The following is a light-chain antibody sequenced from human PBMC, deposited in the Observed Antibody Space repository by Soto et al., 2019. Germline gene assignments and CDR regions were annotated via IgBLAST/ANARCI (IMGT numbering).Light chain of an antibody. CDR3: HRHHTHPYT. J-gene: IGKJ4*01. V-gene: IGKV1-5*03. Sequence: DIQMTQSPSTLSASVGDRVSITCRASQTIFDWLAWYQKKPGKAPKLLIYKASSLQDGVPSRFRGSGSGTVSSPTISSLQPDDFATYNCHRHHTHPYTFGGGTNLEI. CDR1: QTIFDW. CDR2: KAS.